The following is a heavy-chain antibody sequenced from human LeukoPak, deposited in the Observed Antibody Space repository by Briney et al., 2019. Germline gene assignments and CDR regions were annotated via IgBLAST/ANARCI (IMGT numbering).Heavy chain of an antibody. J-gene: IGHJ4*02. CDR2: IYYSGSP. Sequence: PSGTLSVTCTVSGSYISSSSYYWGWTRPTPGQGLVWMGSIYYSGSPYYNPSLKSRVTISVDTSKNQFSLKLSSVTAADTAVYYCARHSDSSGWYYIPFYFDYWGQGTLVTVSS. CDR3: ARHSDSSGWYYIPFYFDY. V-gene: IGHV4-39*01. CDR1: GSYISSSSYY. D-gene: IGHD6-19*01.